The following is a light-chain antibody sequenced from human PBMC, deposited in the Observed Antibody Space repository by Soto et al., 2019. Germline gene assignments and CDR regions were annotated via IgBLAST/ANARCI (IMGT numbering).Light chain of an antibody. CDR3: QQLNSYPIT. V-gene: IGKV1-13*02. J-gene: IGKJ5*01. CDR1: QGISSA. CDR2: DAS. Sequence: AIQLTQSPSSLSASVGDRVTITCRASQGISSALVWYQQKPGKAPNLLIYDASTLESGVPSRFSGSGYGTDFTLTISSLQPEDFATYYCQQLNSYPITFGQGTRLEIK.